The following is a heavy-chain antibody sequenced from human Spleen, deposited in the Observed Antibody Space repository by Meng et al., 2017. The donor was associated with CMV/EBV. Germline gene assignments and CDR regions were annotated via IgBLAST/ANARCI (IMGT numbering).Heavy chain of an antibody. V-gene: IGHV1-18*01. CDR3: ARVDEGSYGMDV. D-gene: IGHD3-9*01. CDR2: ISVYNGKI. CDR1: GYTFSSYG. Sequence: ASVKVSCKATGYTFSSYGISWVRQAPGQGLEWMAWISVYNGKIHYAQKVQGGVTMTTDTSTSTAHMEVRSLRSDDTAVYYCARVDEGSYGMDVWGQGTTVTVSS. J-gene: IGHJ6*02.